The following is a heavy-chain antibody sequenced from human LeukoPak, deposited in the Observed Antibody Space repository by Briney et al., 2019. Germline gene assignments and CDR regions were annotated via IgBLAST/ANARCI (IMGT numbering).Heavy chain of an antibody. CDR3: ARDQGSFDY. J-gene: IGHJ4*02. Sequence: RSGGSLRLSCAASGFSFSSYWMHWIRHAPGKGLVWVSRIHSDGIGTSYADSVRGRFIISRDNAKNTLYLQMNSLRAEDTAVYYCARDQGSFDYWGQGTLVTVSS. CDR1: GFSFSSYW. CDR2: IHSDGIGT. V-gene: IGHV3-74*01.